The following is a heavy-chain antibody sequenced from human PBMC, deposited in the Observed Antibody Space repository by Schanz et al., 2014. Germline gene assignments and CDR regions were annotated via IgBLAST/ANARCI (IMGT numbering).Heavy chain of an antibody. V-gene: IGHV3-33*05. J-gene: IGHJ6*02. CDR3: ATEGPRGTRHPINYYYAMDN. CDR2: ISSDGSKK. CDR1: GFNFANHA. Sequence: QVQLVESGGGVVQPERSLRLSCAASGFNFANHAIHWVRQGQGNGLQWVAVISSDGSKKLYADSVKGRFTISRDNAKNSVFLQMNRLRAEDTAVYYCATEGPRGTRHPINYYYAMDNWGQGTKVTV. D-gene: IGHD6-6*01.